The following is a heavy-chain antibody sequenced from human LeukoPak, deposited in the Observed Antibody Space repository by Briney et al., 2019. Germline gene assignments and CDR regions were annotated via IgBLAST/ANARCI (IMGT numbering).Heavy chain of an antibody. CDR1: GFTFSSYG. CDR3: VIGWELLLRY. CDR2: ISYDGSNK. Sequence: PGRSLRLSCAASGFTFSSYGMHWVRQAPGKGLEWVAVISYDGSNKYYADSVKGRFTISRDNSKNTLYLQMNSLRAEDTAVYYGVIGWELLLRYWGQGTLVTVSS. V-gene: IGHV3-30*03. J-gene: IGHJ4*02. D-gene: IGHD1-26*01.